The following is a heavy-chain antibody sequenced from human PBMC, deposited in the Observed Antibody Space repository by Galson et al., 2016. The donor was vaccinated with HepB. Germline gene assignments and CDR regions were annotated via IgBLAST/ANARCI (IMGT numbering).Heavy chain of an antibody. J-gene: IGHJ3*02. Sequence: SLRLSCAASGFTFSSYNMNWVRQAPGKGLEWVSSISRSGTYIYYGDSLKGRFTISRDDAKNSLYLQMHSLRAEDTAVYYCTREEVATNRLWIFDIWGQGTMVTVSS. D-gene: IGHD5-12*01. CDR1: GFTFSSYN. V-gene: IGHV3-21*01. CDR3: TREEVATNRLWIFDI. CDR2: ISRSGTYI.